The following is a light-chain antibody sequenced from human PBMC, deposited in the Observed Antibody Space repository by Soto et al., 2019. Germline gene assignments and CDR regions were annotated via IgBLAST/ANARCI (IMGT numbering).Light chain of an antibody. CDR2: YAS. Sequence: EIVLTQSPATLSLSPGERATLSCRTSQSVSSYFAWYQQKPGRAPRLLIYYASNRATGIPARFIGSGSGTDFTLTISRLEPEDFAVYYCQQRSNWPITFGQGTRLEIK. CDR1: QSVSSY. V-gene: IGKV3-11*01. CDR3: QQRSNWPIT. J-gene: IGKJ5*01.